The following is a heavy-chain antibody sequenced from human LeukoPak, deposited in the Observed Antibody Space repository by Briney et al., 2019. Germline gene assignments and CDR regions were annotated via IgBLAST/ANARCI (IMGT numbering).Heavy chain of an antibody. CDR2: ISSSSSYI. Sequence: PGGSLRLSCAASGFTFSSYSMNWVRQAPGKGLEWVSSISSSSSYIYYADSVKGRFTISRDNAKNSLYLQMNSLRAEDTAVYYCAKDLWAVADSKGLVWAFDIWGQGTMVTVSS. V-gene: IGHV3-21*01. J-gene: IGHJ3*02. CDR3: AKDLWAVADSKGLVWAFDI. D-gene: IGHD6-19*01. CDR1: GFTFSSYS.